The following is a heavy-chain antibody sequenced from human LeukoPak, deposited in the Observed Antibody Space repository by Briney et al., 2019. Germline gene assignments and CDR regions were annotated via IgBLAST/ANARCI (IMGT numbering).Heavy chain of an antibody. J-gene: IGHJ6*03. CDR1: GFTFSSYE. V-gene: IGHV3-48*03. CDR3: ARVGWDGYNYYMDV. D-gene: IGHD1-26*01. Sequence: GGSLRLSCAASGFTFSSYEMNWVRQAPGKGVEWVSYISSTGSTIYYADSVKGRFTISRDNAKNSLYLQMNSLRAEDTAVYYCARVGWDGYNYYMDVWGKGTTVTISS. CDR2: ISSTGSTI.